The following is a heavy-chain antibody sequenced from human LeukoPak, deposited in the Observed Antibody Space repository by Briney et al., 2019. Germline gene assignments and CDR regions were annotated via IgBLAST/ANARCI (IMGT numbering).Heavy chain of an antibody. D-gene: IGHD3-10*01. J-gene: IGHJ6*03. CDR3: ARGVDYSGSGSYYYYYHIDV. CDR2: IKQDGGEK. CDR1: GFTFSSYA. Sequence: GGSLRLSCAASGFTFSSYAMSWVRQAPGKGLEWVANIKQDGGEKYYVDSVKGRFTISRDNAKNSLYLQMNSLRAEDTAVYYCARGVDYSGSGSYYYYYHIDVWGKGTTVTISS. V-gene: IGHV3-7*01.